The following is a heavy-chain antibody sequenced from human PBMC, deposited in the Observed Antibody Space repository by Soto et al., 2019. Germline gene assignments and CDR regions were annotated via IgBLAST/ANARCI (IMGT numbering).Heavy chain of an antibody. CDR2: IYHSGST. CDR3: ATFEYSSSG. Sequence: PSETLSLTCAFSGFSISSSNLWSWVRPPPGKGLEWIGEIYHSGSTNYNPSLKSRVTISVDKSKNQFSLKLSSVTAADTAVYYCATFEYSSSGWGQGTLVTVSS. CDR1: GFSISSSNL. D-gene: IGHD6-6*01. V-gene: IGHV4-4*02. J-gene: IGHJ4*02.